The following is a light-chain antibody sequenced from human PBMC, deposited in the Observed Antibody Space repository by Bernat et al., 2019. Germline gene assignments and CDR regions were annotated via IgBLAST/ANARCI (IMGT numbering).Light chain of an antibody. CDR3: GAEHGSGSNFVLEV. CDR2: VGTGGIVG. V-gene: IGLV9-49*01. J-gene: IGLJ3*02. CDR1: SGYSNYK. Sequence: QPVLTQPPSASASLGASVTLTCTLSSGYSNYKVDWYQQRPGKGPRFVMRVGTGGIVGSKGDGIPDRFSVLGSGLNRYLTIKNIQEEDESDYHCGAEHGSGSNFVLEVVGGGTKLTV.